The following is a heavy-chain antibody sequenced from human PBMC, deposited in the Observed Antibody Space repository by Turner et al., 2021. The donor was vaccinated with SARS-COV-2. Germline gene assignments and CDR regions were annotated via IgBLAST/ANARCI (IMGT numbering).Heavy chain of an antibody. CDR3: ARGLMGWELPPGDYYYTMDV. V-gene: IGHV1-18*01. D-gene: IGHD1-26*01. CDR1: GSTFTSYG. CDR2: ITAYSGNT. Sequence: QVQLVQSGAEVKKPGASVKVCCKASGSTFTSYGFSWVRQGPGQVLEGRGCITAYSGNTNYAKKLKGRVTRATDTATSTADMELSRLRSENTAVYDGARGLMGWELPPGDYYYTMDVWGQGTTVTVSS. J-gene: IGHJ6*02.